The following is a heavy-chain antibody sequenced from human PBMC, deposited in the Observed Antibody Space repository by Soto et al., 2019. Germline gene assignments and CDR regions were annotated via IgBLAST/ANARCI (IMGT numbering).Heavy chain of an antibody. J-gene: IGHJ2*01. CDR1: GFVFQNHG. CDR2: ISGSGVNA. V-gene: IGHV3-20*01. Sequence: EVQLVESGGSVIRPGGSLRLSCAASGFVFQNHGMAWVRQVPGKGLEWVAGISGSGVNAGYADSVKGRFTISRDNGDNSLYLEINNLGVEDTALYHCARKPHWQYWYFDLWGRGTLVTVSS. CDR3: ARKPHWQYWYFDL. D-gene: IGHD1-1*01.